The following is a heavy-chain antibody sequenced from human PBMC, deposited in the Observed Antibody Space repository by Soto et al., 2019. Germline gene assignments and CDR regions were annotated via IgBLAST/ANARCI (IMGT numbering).Heavy chain of an antibody. CDR2: INPNSGGT. CDR3: ARGWWFDP. CDR1: GYTFTGYY. D-gene: IGHD3-10*01. J-gene: IGHJ5*02. Sequence: QVQLVQSGAEVKKPGASVKVSCKASGYTFTGYYMHWVRQAPGQGLEWMGWINPNSGGTNDAQKLPGRVTMTRDTSISTAYMELSRLRADDTAVYYCARGWWFDPWGQGTLVTVSS. V-gene: IGHV1-2*02.